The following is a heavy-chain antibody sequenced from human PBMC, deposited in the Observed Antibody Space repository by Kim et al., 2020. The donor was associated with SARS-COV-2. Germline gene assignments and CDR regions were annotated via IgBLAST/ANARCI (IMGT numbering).Heavy chain of an antibody. D-gene: IGHD6-6*01. Sequence: NYNPSLKSRVTISVDTSKTQFSLKLSSVTAADTAVYYCARGRYSSSMGDYWGQGTLVTVSS. J-gene: IGHJ4*02. V-gene: IGHV4-59*09. CDR3: ARGRYSSSMGDY.